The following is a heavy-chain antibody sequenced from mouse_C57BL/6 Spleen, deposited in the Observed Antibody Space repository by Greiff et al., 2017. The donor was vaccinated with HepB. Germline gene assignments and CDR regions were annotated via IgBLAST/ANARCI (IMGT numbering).Heavy chain of an antibody. V-gene: IGHV1-42*01. D-gene: IGHD3-3*01. CDR2: INPSTGGT. CDR1: GYSFTGYY. J-gene: IGHJ4*01. Sequence: EVMLVESGPELVKPGASVKISCKASGYSFTGYYMNWVKQSPEKSLEWIGEINPSTGGTTYNQKFKAKATLTVDKSSSTAYMPHKSLTSEVSAVYYYARRASPIDYWGQGTSGTDSS. CDR3: ARRASPIDY.